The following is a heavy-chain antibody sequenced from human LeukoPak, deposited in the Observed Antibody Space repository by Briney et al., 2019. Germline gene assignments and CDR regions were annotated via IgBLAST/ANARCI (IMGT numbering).Heavy chain of an antibody. Sequence: SVKVSCKASGGTFSSYAISWVRQAPGQGLEWMGRIIPILGIANYAQKFQGRVTITADKSTSTAYMELSSLRSEDTAVYYCARDGRGYYYDSSAKDYWGQGTLVTASS. D-gene: IGHD3-22*01. V-gene: IGHV1-69*04. CDR1: GGTFSSYA. CDR2: IIPILGIA. CDR3: ARDGRGYYYDSSAKDY. J-gene: IGHJ4*02.